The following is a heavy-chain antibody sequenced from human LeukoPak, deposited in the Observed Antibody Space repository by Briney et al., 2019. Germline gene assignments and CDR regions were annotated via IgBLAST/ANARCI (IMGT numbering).Heavy chain of an antibody. CDR3: AKAEGFLAAGISDY. CDR2: ISGSGGST. V-gene: IGHV3-23*01. D-gene: IGHD6-13*01. Sequence: PGGSLRLSCAASGFTFSSYAMSWVRQAPGKGLEWASAISGSGGSTYYADSVKGRFTISRDNSKNTLYLQMNSLRAEDTAVYYCAKAEGFLAAGISDYWGQGTLVTVSS. J-gene: IGHJ4*02. CDR1: GFTFSSYA.